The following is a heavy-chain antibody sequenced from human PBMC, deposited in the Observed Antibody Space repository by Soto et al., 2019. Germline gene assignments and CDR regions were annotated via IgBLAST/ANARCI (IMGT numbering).Heavy chain of an antibody. CDR1: GYTFTGYY. J-gene: IGHJ6*02. CDR2: INPNSGGT. D-gene: IGHD6-13*01. V-gene: IGHV1-2*02. Sequence: SGKVSCKASGYTFTGYYMHWGRQAPGQGLEWMGWINPNSGGTNYAQKFQGRVTMTRDTSISTAYMELSRLRSDDTAVYYCARDPDPRIEAARTNYYYGMDVWG. CDR3: ARDPDPRIEAARTNYYYGMDV.